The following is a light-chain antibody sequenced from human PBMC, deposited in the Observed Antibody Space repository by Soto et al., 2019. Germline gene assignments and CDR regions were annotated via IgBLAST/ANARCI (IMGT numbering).Light chain of an antibody. V-gene: IGKV1-27*01. J-gene: IGKJ4*01. CDR1: QGISND. Sequence: DIQMTQSPSSLSASVGDRVTITCRASQGISNDLAWYQQKPGKVPKLLIYAASTLQSGVPSRFSGSGSGTDFTLTISSLQPEDVATSYCQKYNSAPPGLTFGGGTKVEIK. CDR2: AAS. CDR3: QKYNSAPPGLT.